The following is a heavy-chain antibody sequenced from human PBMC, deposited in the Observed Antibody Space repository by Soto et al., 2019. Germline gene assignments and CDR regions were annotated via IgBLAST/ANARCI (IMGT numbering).Heavy chain of an antibody. D-gene: IGHD3-10*01. Sequence: PGGSLRLSCTASRFTFSMYWMHWVRQVPGKGPEWVSRISDDGSRADYADSVKGRFTISRDNGKNTLYLEMLVLRADDTAVYYCTRGPRPSSVGTGAFWGQGTPVTVSS. J-gene: IGHJ4*02. CDR2: ISDDGSRA. CDR1: RFTFSMYW. CDR3: TRGPRPSSVGTGAF. V-gene: IGHV3-74*01.